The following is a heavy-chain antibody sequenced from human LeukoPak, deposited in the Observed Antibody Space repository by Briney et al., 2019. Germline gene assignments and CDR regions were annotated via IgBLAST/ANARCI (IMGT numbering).Heavy chain of an antibody. CDR1: GGSISSYY. J-gene: IGHJ3*02. CDR3: ARHFTSWSDPLGWLVSVGNAFDI. Sequence: SETLSLTCTLTGGSISSYYWSWIRKPPGKELEWIGYIYYSGSTNYNPSLKSRVTISVDTSKNQFSLKLSSVTAADTAVYYCARHFTSWSDPLGWLVSVGNAFDIWGQGTMVTVSS. CDR2: IYYSGST. D-gene: IGHD6-19*01. V-gene: IGHV4-59*08.